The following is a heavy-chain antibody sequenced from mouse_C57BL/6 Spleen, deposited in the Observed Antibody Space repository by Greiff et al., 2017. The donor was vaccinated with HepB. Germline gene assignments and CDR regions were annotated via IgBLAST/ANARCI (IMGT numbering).Heavy chain of an antibody. J-gene: IGHJ1*03. D-gene: IGHD1-1*01. Sequence: QVQLQQPGAELVRPGTSVKLSCKASGYTFTSYWMHWVKQRPGQGLEWIGVIDPSDSYTNYNQKFKGKATLTVDTSSSTAYMQLSSLTSEDSAVYYCARRHYYGSSYWYFDVWGTGTTVTVSS. V-gene: IGHV1-59*01. CDR2: IDPSDSYT. CDR3: ARRHYYGSSYWYFDV. CDR1: GYTFTSYW.